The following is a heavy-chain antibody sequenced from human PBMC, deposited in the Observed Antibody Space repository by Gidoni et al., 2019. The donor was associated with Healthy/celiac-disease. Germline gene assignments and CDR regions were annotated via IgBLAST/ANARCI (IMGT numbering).Heavy chain of an antibody. J-gene: IGHJ6*03. CDR2: IYYSGST. CDR3: ARHIPKATDYYYYYMDV. D-gene: IGHD2-21*01. Sequence: QLQLQESGPGLVKPSETLSLTCTVSGGSISSSSYYWGWIRQPPGKGLEWIGSIYYSGSTYYNPSLKSRVTISVDTSKNHFYLKLSSVTAADTAVYYCARHIPKATDYYYYYMDVWGKGTTVTVSS. V-gene: IGHV4-39*01. CDR1: GGSISSSSYY.